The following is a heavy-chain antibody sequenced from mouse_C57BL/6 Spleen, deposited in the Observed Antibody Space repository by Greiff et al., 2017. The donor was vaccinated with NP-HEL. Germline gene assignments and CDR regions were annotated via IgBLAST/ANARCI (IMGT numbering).Heavy chain of an antibody. Sequence: QVQLQQPGAELVKPGASVKLSCKASGYTFTSYWMHWVKQRPGRGLEWIGRIDPNRGGTKYNEKFKSKATLTVDKPSSTAYMQLSSLTSEDSAVYYCARSGYSGYYAMDYWGQGTSVTVSS. V-gene: IGHV1-72*01. D-gene: IGHD1-3*01. CDR3: ARSGYSGYYAMDY. CDR2: IDPNRGGT. J-gene: IGHJ4*01. CDR1: GYTFTSYW.